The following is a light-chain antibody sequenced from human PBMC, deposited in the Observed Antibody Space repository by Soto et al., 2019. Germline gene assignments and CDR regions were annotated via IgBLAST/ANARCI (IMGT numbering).Light chain of an antibody. CDR1: SSNIGAGYD. V-gene: IGLV1-40*01. CDR2: RNS. Sequence: QSVLTQPPSVSGAPGQRVTISCTGSSSNIGAGYDVHWYQQLPGTAPKLLIYRNSNRPSGVPDRSSGSKSGTSASLAITGLQAEDEADYYCQSCDSSLSGSGVFGTGTKVTVL. J-gene: IGLJ1*01. CDR3: QSCDSSLSGSGV.